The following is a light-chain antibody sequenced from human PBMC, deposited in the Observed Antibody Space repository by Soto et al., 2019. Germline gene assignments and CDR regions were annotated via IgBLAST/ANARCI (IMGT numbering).Light chain of an antibody. CDR1: QSVSSSY. CDR2: GAS. CDR3: QQYNNWPLT. Sequence: EIGLEQSAGAVSLSPEERATLSCRASQSVSSSYLAWYQQKPGQAPRLLIYGASSRATGIPDRFSGSGSGTEFTLSISSLQSEDFAVYYCQQYNNWPLTFGGGAKVDI. J-gene: IGKJ4*01. V-gene: IGKV3-20*01.